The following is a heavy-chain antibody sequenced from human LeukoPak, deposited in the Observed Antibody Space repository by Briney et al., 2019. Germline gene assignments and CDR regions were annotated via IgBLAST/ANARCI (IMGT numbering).Heavy chain of an antibody. CDR2: IYTSGST. D-gene: IGHD2-2*02. Sequence: SETQSLTCTVSGGSISSGSYYWSWIRQPAGKGLEWIGRIYTSGSTNYNPSLKSRVTISVDTSKNQFSLKLSSVTAADTAVYYCARSPDPYCSSTSCYRGSRFYMDVWGKGTTVTVSS. V-gene: IGHV4-61*02. J-gene: IGHJ6*03. CDR3: ARSPDPYCSSTSCYRGSRFYMDV. CDR1: GGSISSGSYY.